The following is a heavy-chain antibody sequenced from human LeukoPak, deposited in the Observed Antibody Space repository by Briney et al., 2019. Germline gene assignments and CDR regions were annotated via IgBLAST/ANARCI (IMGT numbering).Heavy chain of an antibody. CDR1: GYIFINYA. CDR3: ARYLSQWLRSHYYYGMDV. J-gene: IGHJ6*02. CDR2: INGGNGYT. V-gene: IGHV1-3*01. Sequence: ASVKVSCKASGYIFINYAIHWVRQAPGQRLEWMGWINGGNGYTKYSQNFQGRVTITRDTSASTAYMELSSLRSEDTAVYYCARYLSQWLRSHYYYGMDVWGQGTTVTVSS. D-gene: IGHD6-19*01.